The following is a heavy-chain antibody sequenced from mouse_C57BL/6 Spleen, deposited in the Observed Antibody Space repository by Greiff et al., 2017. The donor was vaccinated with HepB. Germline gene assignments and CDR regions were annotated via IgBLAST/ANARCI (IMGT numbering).Heavy chain of an antibody. CDR2: ISSGGDYI. V-gene: IGHV5-9-1*02. J-gene: IGHJ4*01. CDR1: GFTFSSYA. CDR3: TRDRGTGTRAMDY. D-gene: IGHD4-1*01. Sequence: EVKLVESGEGLVKPGGSLKLSCAASGFTFSSYAMSWVRQTPEKRLEWVAYISSGGDYIYYADTVKGRFTISRDNARNTLYLQMSSLKSEDTAMYYCTRDRGTGTRAMDYWGQGTSVTVSS.